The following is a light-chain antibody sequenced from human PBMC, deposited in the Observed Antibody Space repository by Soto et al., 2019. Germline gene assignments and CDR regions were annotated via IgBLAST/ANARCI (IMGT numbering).Light chain of an antibody. J-gene: IGLJ1*01. CDR1: TSDVGGHNS. CDR2: QVS. V-gene: IGLV2-14*01. CDR3: ISYRGSDTSYV. Sequence: QSALTQLASVSGSPGQSITISCTGTTSDVGGHNSVSWFQQHPGKAPKLIIYQVSSRPSDISNRFSGSKSGNTASLTISGLQAEDEADYYCISYRGSDTSYVFGTKTKVTVL.